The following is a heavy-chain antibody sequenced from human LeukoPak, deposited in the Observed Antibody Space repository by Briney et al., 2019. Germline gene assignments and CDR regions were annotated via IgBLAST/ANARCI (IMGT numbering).Heavy chain of an antibody. CDR3: AATPESSSRLYNLDY. Sequence: SESLSLTCTVSGGSISSYYWSWIRQSPGKGLEWIGYFYNSVINIYNPSLKSRVTMSVDTSRTRFSLRLSSVTAADTAVYYCAATPESSSRLYNLDYWGQGTLITVSS. D-gene: IGHD6-6*01. CDR2: FYNSVIN. V-gene: IGHV4-59*08. J-gene: IGHJ4*02. CDR1: GGSISSYY.